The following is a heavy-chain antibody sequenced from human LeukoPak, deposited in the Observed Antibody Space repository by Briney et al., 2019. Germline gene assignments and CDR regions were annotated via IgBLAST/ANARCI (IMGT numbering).Heavy chain of an antibody. CDR2: INHSGST. D-gene: IGHD5-12*01. Sequence: SETLSLTCAVYGGSFSGYYWSWIRQPPGKGLEWIGEINHSGSTNYNPSLKSRVTISVDTSKNQFSLKLSSVTAADTAVYYCAREGRGYSGYARYWGQETLVTVSS. CDR1: GGSFSGYY. V-gene: IGHV4-34*01. CDR3: AREGRGYSGYARY. J-gene: IGHJ4*02.